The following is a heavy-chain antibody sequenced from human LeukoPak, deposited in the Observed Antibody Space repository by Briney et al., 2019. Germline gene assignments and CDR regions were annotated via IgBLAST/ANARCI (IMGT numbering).Heavy chain of an antibody. V-gene: IGHV3-7*04. CDR3: ARVLRYFDWQGPYYYYMDV. D-gene: IGHD3-9*01. CDR2: IKQDGSEK. CDR1: GFTFSKFW. J-gene: IGHJ6*03. Sequence: GGSLRLSCAASGFTFSKFWMTWVRQAPGKGLEWVANIKQDGSEKYYVDSVKGRFTISRDNAKNSLYLQMNSLRAEDTAVYYCARVLRYFDWQGPYYYYMDVWGIGTTVTISS.